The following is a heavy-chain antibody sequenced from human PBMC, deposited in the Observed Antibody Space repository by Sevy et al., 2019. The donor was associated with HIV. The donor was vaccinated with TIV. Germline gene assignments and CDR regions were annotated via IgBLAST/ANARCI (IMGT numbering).Heavy chain of an antibody. V-gene: IGHV4-34*01. D-gene: IGHD6-6*01. J-gene: IGHJ6*03. CDR2: INHSGST. CDR1: GGSFSGYY. Sequence: SETLSLTCAVYGGSFSGYYWSWIRQPPGKGLEWIGEINHSGSTNYNPSLKSRVIISVDTSKNQFSLKLSSVTAADTALYYCARGHSSSYYYYYYMDVWGKGTTVTVSS. CDR3: ARGHSSSYYYYYYMDV.